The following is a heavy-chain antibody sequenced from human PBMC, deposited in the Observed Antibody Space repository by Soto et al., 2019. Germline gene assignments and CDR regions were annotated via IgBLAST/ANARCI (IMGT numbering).Heavy chain of an antibody. CDR3: VRGEIAAVFLDV. V-gene: IGHV4-34*01. Sequence: SETLSLTCAVYGGSFSGYYWSWIRQPPGKGLEWIGEINHSGSTNYNPSLKSRVTISVDTSRNQFSLKLSSVTAADTAVYYCVRGEIAAVFLDVWGQGTTVTVSS. D-gene: IGHD6-13*01. J-gene: IGHJ6*02. CDR1: GGSFSGYY. CDR2: INHSGST.